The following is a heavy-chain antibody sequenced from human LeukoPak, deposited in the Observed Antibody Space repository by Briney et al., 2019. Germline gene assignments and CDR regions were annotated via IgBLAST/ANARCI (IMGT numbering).Heavy chain of an antibody. V-gene: IGHV4-59*01. CDR3: ARDPRRFGELPPGAFDV. CDR2: IYYSGST. J-gene: IGHJ3*01. D-gene: IGHD3-10*01. Sequence: SSETLSLTCTISGGSIGSSYWSWIRQPPGKGLEWIGYIYYSGSTNYSPSLKSRVTISVDTSKNQFSLKLTSVTAADTAVYYCARDPRRFGELPPGAFDVWGQGTMVTVSS. CDR1: GGSIGSSY.